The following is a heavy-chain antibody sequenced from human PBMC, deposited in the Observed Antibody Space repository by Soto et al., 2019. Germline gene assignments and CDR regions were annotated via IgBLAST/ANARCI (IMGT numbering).Heavy chain of an antibody. D-gene: IGHD3-3*01. V-gene: IGHV1-69*13. Sequence: QVQLVQSGAEVKKPGASLKVSCKASGHTFTSYGISWVRQAPGQGLEWIGWIIPIFGTANYAQKFQGRVTITADESTSTAYMELSSLRSEDTAVYYCARSSITIFGVVPLDYFDYWGQGTLVTVSS. CDR2: IIPIFGTA. J-gene: IGHJ4*02. CDR3: ARSSITIFGVVPLDYFDY. CDR1: GHTFTSYG.